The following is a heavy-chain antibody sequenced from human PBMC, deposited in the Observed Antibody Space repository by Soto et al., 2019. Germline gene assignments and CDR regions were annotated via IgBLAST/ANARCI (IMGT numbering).Heavy chain of an antibody. J-gene: IGHJ4*02. V-gene: IGHV4-59*01. CDR2: ISYTGNT. D-gene: IGHD4-17*01. CDR1: GGSMRSYY. Sequence: QVQLQESGPGLVKPSETLSLTCTVSGGSMRSYYWTWIRQPPGKGLEWLGCISYTGNTNYNPSLKSRVTISVDSSNNQFSLRLNSVTAADTALYYFARDRDYGDYDSWGQGTLVTVSS. CDR3: ARDRDYGDYDS.